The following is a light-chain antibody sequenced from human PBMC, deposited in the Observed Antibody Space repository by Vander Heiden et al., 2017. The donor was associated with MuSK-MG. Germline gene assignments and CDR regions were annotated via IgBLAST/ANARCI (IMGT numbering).Light chain of an antibody. CDR1: QSLFHSDNSKDF. CDR2: WAS. CDR3: QQELYAPLT. Sequence: DIVMTQSPDSLCVSLGGRATINCKASQSLFHSDNSKDFLAWYHQKPGQPPKLLMSWASTRESGVPDRFSGSGSGTDFTLTISSLQAEAVAVYYCQQELYAPLTFGHGTIVDIK. V-gene: IGKV4-1*01. J-gene: IGKJ3*01.